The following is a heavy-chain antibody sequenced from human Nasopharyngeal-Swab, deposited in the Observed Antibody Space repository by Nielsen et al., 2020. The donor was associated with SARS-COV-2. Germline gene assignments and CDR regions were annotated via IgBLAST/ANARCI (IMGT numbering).Heavy chain of an antibody. CDR2: INPSGGST. Sequence: ASVKVSCKASGYTFTSYYMHWVRQAPGQGLEWMGIINPSGGSTTSAQKFQGRVTMTRDTSTSTVYMELGSLRSDDTAVYYCARELGNWNYGRRGAFDIWGQGTMVTVSS. CDR3: ARELGNWNYGRRGAFDI. V-gene: IGHV1-46*01. CDR1: GYTFTSYY. D-gene: IGHD1-7*01. J-gene: IGHJ3*02.